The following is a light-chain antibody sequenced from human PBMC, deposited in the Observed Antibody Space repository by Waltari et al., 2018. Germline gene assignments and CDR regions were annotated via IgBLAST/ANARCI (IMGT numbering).Light chain of an antibody. V-gene: IGKV3-20*01. J-gene: IGKJ1*01. CDR3: QQYDTSPWT. CDR2: GAS. CDR1: QSVSSNY. Sequence: IVLTQSPGTLSLSPGERATLSCRASQSVSSNYLAWYQQKPGQAPRLLIYGASSRATGIPARFSGSGSGTDFTLTISRLEPDDFAVYYCQQYDTSPWTFGQGTKVEIK.